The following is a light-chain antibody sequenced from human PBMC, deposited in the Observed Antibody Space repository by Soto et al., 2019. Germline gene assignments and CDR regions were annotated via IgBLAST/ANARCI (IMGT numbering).Light chain of an antibody. Sequence: QSALTQPASVSGSPGQSITISCTGTSSDVGGYNYVSWYQQHPGKARKLMIYEVSNRPSGVSNRFSGSKSGNTATLTISGLQAEDEADYYCSSYTSSSTLVFGGGTKVTVL. CDR2: EVS. J-gene: IGLJ2*01. V-gene: IGLV2-14*01. CDR3: SSYTSSSTLV. CDR1: SSDVGGYNY.